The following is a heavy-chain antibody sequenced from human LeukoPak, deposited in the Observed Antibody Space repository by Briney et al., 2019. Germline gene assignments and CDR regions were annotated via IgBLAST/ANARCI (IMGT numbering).Heavy chain of an antibody. V-gene: IGHV4-34*01. D-gene: IGHD2-15*01. J-gene: IGHJ5*02. CDR3: ARVTPYCSGGSCYPGWFDP. CDR1: GGSFSGYY. Sequence: SETLSLTCAVYGGSFSGYYRSWIRQPPGKGLEWIGEINHSGSTNYNPSLKSRVTISVDTSKNQFSLKLSSVTAADTAVYYCARVTPYCSGGSCYPGWFDPWGQGTLVTVSS. CDR2: INHSGST.